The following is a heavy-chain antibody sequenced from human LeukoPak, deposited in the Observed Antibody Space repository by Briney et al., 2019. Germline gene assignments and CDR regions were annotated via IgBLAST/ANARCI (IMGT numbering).Heavy chain of an antibody. D-gene: IGHD3-3*01. V-gene: IGHV1-69*13. Sequence: GASVKVSCKASGGTFSSYAISWVRQAPGQGLEWMGGIIPIFGTANYAQKFQGRVTITADESTSTAYMELSSLRSEDTAVYYCARDDRGYDFWSGYYKPYYFDYWGQGTLVTVSS. J-gene: IGHJ4*02. CDR2: IIPIFGTA. CDR3: ARDDRGYDFWSGYYKPYYFDY. CDR1: GGTFSSYA.